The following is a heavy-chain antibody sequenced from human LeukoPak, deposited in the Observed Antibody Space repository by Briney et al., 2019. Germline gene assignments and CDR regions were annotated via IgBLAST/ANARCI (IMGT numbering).Heavy chain of an antibody. J-gene: IGHJ4*02. Sequence: PGGSLSLSCVVSGFTFSSYAMSWVRLAPGKGLEWVSGISGSGGSTFYADSVKGRFTISRDNSKNTVYLQMNRLRAEDTALYYCAKDMIVVVATAREYFDYWGQGTLVTVSS. CDR3: AKDMIVVVATAREYFDY. V-gene: IGHV3-23*01. D-gene: IGHD2-15*01. CDR2: ISGSGGST. CDR1: GFTFSSYA.